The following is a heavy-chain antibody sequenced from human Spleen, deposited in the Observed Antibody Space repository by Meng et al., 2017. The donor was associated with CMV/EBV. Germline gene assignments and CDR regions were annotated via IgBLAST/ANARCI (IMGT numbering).Heavy chain of an antibody. CDR2: IYYNGNT. J-gene: IGHJ6*02. Sequence: LRLSCTVSGGSSSGHDYYWGWIRQSPGQGLEWMGYIYYNGNTYYNPSLKSRLTISVDTSKNQFSLKLTSVTAADTAVYYCARDRGSSWAYYGMDVWGQGTTVTVSS. D-gene: IGHD6-13*01. CDR1: GGSSSGHDYY. V-gene: IGHV4-30-4*08. CDR3: ARDRGSSWAYYGMDV.